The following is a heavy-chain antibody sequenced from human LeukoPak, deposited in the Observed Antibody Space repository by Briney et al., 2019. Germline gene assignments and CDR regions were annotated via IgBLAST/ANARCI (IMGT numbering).Heavy chain of an antibody. Sequence: GGSLRLSCAASGFTFSSYSMNWVRQAPGKGLEWVSYISSSSSTIYYADSVKGRFTISRDNAKNSLYLQMNSLRAEDTAVYYCARETLYSSGWDWGQEPWSPSPQ. J-gene: IGHJ4*01. V-gene: IGHV3-48*04. CDR3: ARETLYSSGWD. CDR1: GFTFSSYS. D-gene: IGHD6-19*01. CDR2: ISSSSSTI.